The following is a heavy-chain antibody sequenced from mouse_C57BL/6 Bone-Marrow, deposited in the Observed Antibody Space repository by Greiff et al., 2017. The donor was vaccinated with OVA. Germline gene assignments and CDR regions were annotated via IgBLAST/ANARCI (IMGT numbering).Heavy chain of an antibody. D-gene: IGHD2-4*01. CDR3: VRHGTYDFPGFAY. CDR2: IRSKSNNYAT. CDR1: GFSFNTYA. Sequence: EVQRVESGGGLVQPKGSLKLSCAASGFSFNTYAMNWVRQAPGKGLEWVARIRSKSNNYATYYADSVKDRFTISRDDSESMLYLQMNNLKTEDTAMYYCVRHGTYDFPGFAYWGQGTLVTVSA. J-gene: IGHJ3*01. V-gene: IGHV10-1*01.